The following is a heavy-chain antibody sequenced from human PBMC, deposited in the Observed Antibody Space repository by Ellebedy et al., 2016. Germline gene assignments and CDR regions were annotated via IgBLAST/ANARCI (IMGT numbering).Heavy chain of an antibody. D-gene: IGHD6-19*01. CDR1: GFIFSDYR. CDR2: ISSSGTSV. Sequence: GGSLRLSXVASGFIFSDYRMNWVRQAPGKGLEWVSSISSSGTSVYDADSLKGRFIISRDNARNSLFLQMTSLRAEDTAVYYCARGRANSGSTDAFDFWGQGTMVNVSS. CDR3: ARGRANSGSTDAFDF. J-gene: IGHJ3*01. V-gene: IGHV3-21*01.